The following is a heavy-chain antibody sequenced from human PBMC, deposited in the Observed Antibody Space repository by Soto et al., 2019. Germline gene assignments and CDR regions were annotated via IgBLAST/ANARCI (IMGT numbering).Heavy chain of an antibody. V-gene: IGHV3-23*01. CDR1: GFTFSSYA. CDR3: AKVAFWSGYYHYYMDV. CDR2: ISGSGGST. Sequence: GGSLRLSCAASGFTFSSYAMSWVRQAPGKGLEWVSAISGSGGSTYYADSVKGRFTISRDNSKNTLYLQMNSLRAEDTAVYYFAKVAFWSGYYHYYMDVWGKGTTVTVSS. J-gene: IGHJ6*03. D-gene: IGHD3-3*01.